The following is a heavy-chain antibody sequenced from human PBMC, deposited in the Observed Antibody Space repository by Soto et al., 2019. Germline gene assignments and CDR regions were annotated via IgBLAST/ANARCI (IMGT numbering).Heavy chain of an antibody. Sequence: QVQLQESGPGLVKPSETLSLTCSVSDGSVNTGNYYWSWIRQPPGKGLEWIGHIYYIGTTNYNPSLQSRVTISVETSKNQFSLKVTSVTAADTAVYFCAREEKQLSRYGGDFDYWGQGILVTVSS. CDR2: IYYIGTT. J-gene: IGHJ4*02. D-gene: IGHD3-16*01. CDR1: DGSVNTGNYY. CDR3: AREEKQLSRYGGDFDY. V-gene: IGHV4-61*01.